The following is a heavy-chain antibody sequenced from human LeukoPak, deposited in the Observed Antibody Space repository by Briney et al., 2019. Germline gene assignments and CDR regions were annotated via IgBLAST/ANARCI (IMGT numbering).Heavy chain of an antibody. D-gene: IGHD3-22*01. CDR2: IYYSGST. CDR3: ARGGVYYYDSSGYYYVHYYYYMDV. J-gene: IGHJ6*03. Sequence: KPSETLSLTCTVSGGSISSSSYYWGWIRQPSGKGLEWIGSIYYSGSTYYNPSLKSRVTISVDTSKNQFSLKLSSVTAADTAVYYCARGGVYYYDSSGYYYVHYYYYMDVWGKGTTVTVSS. V-gene: IGHV4-39*07. CDR1: GGSISSSSYY.